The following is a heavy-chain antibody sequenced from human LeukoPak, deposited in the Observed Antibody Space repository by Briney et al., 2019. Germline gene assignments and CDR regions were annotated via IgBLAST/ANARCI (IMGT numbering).Heavy chain of an antibody. CDR1: GYTFTSYA. Sequence: ASVKVSCKASGYTFTSYAITWVRQAPGQGLEWMGWISSYNGNTNYAQKLQGRVTMTTDTSTSTAYMELRSLRSDDTAVYYCAREGYYDILTGLGARAFDIWGQGTMVTVSS. CDR2: ISSYNGNT. D-gene: IGHD3-9*01. CDR3: AREGYYDILTGLGARAFDI. J-gene: IGHJ3*02. V-gene: IGHV1-18*01.